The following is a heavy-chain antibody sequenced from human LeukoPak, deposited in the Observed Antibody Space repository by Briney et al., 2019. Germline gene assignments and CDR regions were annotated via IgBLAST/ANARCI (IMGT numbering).Heavy chain of an antibody. D-gene: IGHD3-10*01. CDR2: LNHSGST. V-gene: IGHV4-34*01. J-gene: IGHJ4*02. CDR3: ARGFKSRPSIVRGVNQPVDY. Sequence: PSETLSLTCAVYGGSYSGYYWSWLRQPPGKGLEWIGELNHSGSTNFNPSLKSRVTISVDTTKNQFSLKLSSVAAAETAVYYCARGFKSRPSIVRGVNQPVDYWGQGTLVTVSS. CDR1: GGSYSGYY.